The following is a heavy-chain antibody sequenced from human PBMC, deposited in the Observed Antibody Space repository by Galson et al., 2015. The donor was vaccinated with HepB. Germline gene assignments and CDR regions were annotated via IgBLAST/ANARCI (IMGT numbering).Heavy chain of an antibody. CDR2: IYYSGST. D-gene: IGHD2-21*02. CDR1: GGPISSGGYY. J-gene: IGHJ6*02. V-gene: IGHV4-31*03. Sequence: TLSLTCTVSGGPISSGGYYWSWIRQHPGKGLEWIGYIYYSGSTYYNPSLKSRVTISVDTSKNQFSLKLSSVTASDTAMYYCARGPPRGLHGGDRRLAYYYGMDVWGQGTTVTVSS. CDR3: ARGPPRGLHGGDRRLAYYYGMDV.